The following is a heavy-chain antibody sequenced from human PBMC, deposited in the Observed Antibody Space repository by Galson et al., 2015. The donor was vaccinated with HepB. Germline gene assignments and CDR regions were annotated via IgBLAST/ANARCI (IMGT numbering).Heavy chain of an antibody. V-gene: IGHV6-1*01. CDR1: GDSVSSNSAA. CDR2: TYYRSKWYK. CDR3: ARAPGREESGYDTDAFDL. D-gene: IGHD5-12*01. J-gene: IGHJ3*01. Sequence: CAISGDSVSSNSAAWNWIRQSPSRGLEWLGRTYYRSKWYKDYAISVKSRISINPDTSKNQLSLQLKSVTPEDTAVYFCARAPGREESGYDTDAFDLWGQGTMV.